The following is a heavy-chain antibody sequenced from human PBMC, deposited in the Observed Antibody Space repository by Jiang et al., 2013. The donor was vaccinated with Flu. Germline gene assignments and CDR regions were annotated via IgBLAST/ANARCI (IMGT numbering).Heavy chain of an antibody. J-gene: IGHJ4*02. Sequence: SLRISCKGSGYSFTTYWDQLGAQMPGKGLEWMGRIDPSDSYTNYSPSFQGHVTISVDKSISTAYLQWNSLRSEDTAIYYCARAQRVAGKGIYYFDYWAQGTPVTVSS. CDR3: ARAQRVAGKGIYYFDY. CDR2: IDPSDSYT. V-gene: IGHV5-10-1*01. D-gene: IGHD2-15*01. CDR1: GYSFTTYW.